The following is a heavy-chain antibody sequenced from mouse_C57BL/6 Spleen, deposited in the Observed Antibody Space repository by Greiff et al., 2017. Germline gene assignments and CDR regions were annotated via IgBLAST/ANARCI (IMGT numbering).Heavy chain of an antibody. Sequence: QVQLQQPGAELVRPGSSVKLSCKASGYTFTSYWMHWVKQRPIQGLEWIGNIDPSDSETHYNQKFKDKATLTVDKSSSTAYMQLSSLTSEDSAVYYCARSYYSNLYVMDYWGQGTSVTVSS. D-gene: IGHD2-5*01. CDR3: ARSYYSNLYVMDY. CDR1: GYTFTSYW. V-gene: IGHV1-52*01. J-gene: IGHJ4*01. CDR2: IDPSDSET.